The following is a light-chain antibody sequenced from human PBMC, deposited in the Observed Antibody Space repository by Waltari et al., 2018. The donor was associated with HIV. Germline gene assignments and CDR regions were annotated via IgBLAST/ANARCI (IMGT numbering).Light chain of an antibody. CDR1: TSHLGKYY. CDR3: GTWDSSLSAVV. Sequence: QSVLTQSPSEPAAAGTKVTLSSSATTSHLGKYYLSRYQHIPGTAPKLLIYDNNKRPSGIPDRFSGSKSDTSATLGITGLQTGDEADYRCGTWDSSLSAVVFGGGTKLTVL. V-gene: IGLV1-51*01. J-gene: IGLJ3*02. CDR2: DNN.